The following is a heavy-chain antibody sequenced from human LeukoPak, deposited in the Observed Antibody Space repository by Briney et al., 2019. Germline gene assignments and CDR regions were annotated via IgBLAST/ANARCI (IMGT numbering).Heavy chain of an antibody. J-gene: IGHJ6*03. CDR3: ATDTRGDYYYYYMDV. CDR2: LYYSGST. Sequence: SETLSLTCTVSGGSISSSTFYWGWIRQPPGKGLEWIGSLYYSGSTYYNPSLKSRVTISVDTSKNQFSLKLSSVTAADTAVYYCATDTRGDYYYYYMDVWGKGTTVTISS. CDR1: GGSISSSTFY. D-gene: IGHD3-10*01. V-gene: IGHV4-39*07.